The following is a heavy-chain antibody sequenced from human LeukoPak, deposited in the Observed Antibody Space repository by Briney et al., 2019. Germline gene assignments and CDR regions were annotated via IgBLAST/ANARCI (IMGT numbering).Heavy chain of an antibody. V-gene: IGHV4-59*08. CDR1: GGSISSYY. CDR2: IYYSGST. J-gene: IGHJ4*02. CDR3: ASCDYVWGSFDY. D-gene: IGHD3-16*01. Sequence: SETLSLTCTVSGGSISSYYWSWIRQPPGKGLEWIGYIYYSGSTNYNPSLRSRVTISVDTSKNQFSLKLSSVTAADTAVYYCASCDYVWGSFDYWGQGTLVTVSS.